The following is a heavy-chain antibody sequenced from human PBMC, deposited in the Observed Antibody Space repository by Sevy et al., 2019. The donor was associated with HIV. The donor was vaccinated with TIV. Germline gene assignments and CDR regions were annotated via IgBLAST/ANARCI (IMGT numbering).Heavy chain of an antibody. CDR1: GGSFSGYH. J-gene: IGHJ6*02. CDR3: ARRTVRGVTHYYGMDV. D-gene: IGHD3-10*01. Sequence: SETLSLTCAVYGGSFSGYHWSWIRQPPGKGLEWIGEINHSGSTNYNPSLKSRVTISVDTSKNQFSLKLSSVTAADTAVYYCARRTVRGVTHYYGMDVWGQGTTVTVSS. CDR2: INHSGST. V-gene: IGHV4-34*01.